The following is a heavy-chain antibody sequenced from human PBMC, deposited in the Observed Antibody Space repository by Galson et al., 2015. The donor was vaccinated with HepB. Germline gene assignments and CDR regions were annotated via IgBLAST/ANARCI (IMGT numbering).Heavy chain of an antibody. V-gene: IGHV1-69*13. CDR2: SVPIFGTS. CDR1: GGTVTNYA. J-gene: IGHJ4*02. CDR3: ASSGFLVGGGLGRVTYFAGQD. D-gene: IGHD3-16*01. Sequence: SVKVSCKASGGTVTNYAISWVRQTPGQGLEWMGGSVPIFGTSTYAQKFQGRVTIIADESTNTAYMELSSLRSEDTAVYYCASSGFLVGGGLGRVTYFAGQDWGQGTLVTVSS.